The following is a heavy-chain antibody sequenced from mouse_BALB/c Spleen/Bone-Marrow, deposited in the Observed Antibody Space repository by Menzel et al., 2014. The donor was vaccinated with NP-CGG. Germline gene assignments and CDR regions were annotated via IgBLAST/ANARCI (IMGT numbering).Heavy chain of an antibody. CDR1: GFTFXSFG. Sequence: EVQLVESGGGLVQPGGSLKLSCAASGFTFXSFGMSWVRQTPDKRLELVANINSNGGFTYYADSVKGRFTISRDNAMNTLYLQMRSLKSEDTAIYYCSRGVDYSSWFAYWGQGTLVTVSA. V-gene: IGHV5-6-3*01. CDR3: SRGVDYSSWFAY. J-gene: IGHJ3*01. CDR2: INSNGGFT. D-gene: IGHD2-4*01.